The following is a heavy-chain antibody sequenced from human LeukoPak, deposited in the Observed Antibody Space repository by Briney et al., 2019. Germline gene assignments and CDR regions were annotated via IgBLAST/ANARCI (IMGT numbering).Heavy chain of an antibody. CDR3: ARDGPGNYDSSSFDY. CDR1: GFTVSSNY. D-gene: IGHD3-22*01. CDR2: IYSGGST. J-gene: IGHJ4*02. V-gene: IGHV3-53*01. Sequence: GGSLRLSCAASGFTVSSNYTSWVRQAPGKGLEWVSVIYSGGSTYYADSVKGRFTISRDNSKNTLYLQMNSLRAEDTAVYYCARDGPGNYDSSSFDYWGQGTLVTVSS.